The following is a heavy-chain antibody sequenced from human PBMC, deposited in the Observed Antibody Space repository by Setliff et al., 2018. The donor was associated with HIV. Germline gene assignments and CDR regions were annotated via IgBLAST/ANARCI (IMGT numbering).Heavy chain of an antibody. V-gene: IGHV4-4*09. Sequence: SETLSLTCTVSGGSISSYYWSWIRQPPGKGLEWIGYIYTSGSTYDNPSLKSRVTISFDTSKNQFSLILTSVTAADTAVYYCATQGLTVPIPGGYFQHWGPGILVTVSS. CDR3: ATQGLTVPIPGGYFQH. J-gene: IGHJ1*01. CDR2: IYTSGST. D-gene: IGHD2-21*02. CDR1: GGSISSYY.